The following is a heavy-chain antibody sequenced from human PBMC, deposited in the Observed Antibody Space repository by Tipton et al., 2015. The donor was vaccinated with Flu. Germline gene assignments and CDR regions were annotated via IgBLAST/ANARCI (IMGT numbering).Heavy chain of an antibody. V-gene: IGHV3-21*01. CDR1: GFTFSSYS. D-gene: IGHD1-26*01. J-gene: IGHJ4*02. Sequence: SLRLSCAASGFTFSSYSMNWVRQAPGKGLEWVSSISSSSSYIYYADSVKGRFTISRDNAKNSLYLQMNSLRAEDTAVYYCARDPWGLHRGAWGQGTLVTVSS. CDR2: ISSSSSYI. CDR3: ARDPWGLHRGA.